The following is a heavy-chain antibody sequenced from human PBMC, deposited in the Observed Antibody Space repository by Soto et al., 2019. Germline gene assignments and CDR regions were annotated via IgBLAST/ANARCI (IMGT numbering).Heavy chain of an antibody. Sequence: ASVKVSCKASGYTFTSYAMHWVRQAPGQRLEWMGWINAGNGNTKYSQKFQGRVTITRDTSASTAYMELSSLRSEDTAVYYCARGVRARPTVFDYWGQGTLVTVSS. CDR3: ARGVRARPTVFDY. D-gene: IGHD4-17*01. V-gene: IGHV1-3*01. J-gene: IGHJ4*02. CDR2: INAGNGNT. CDR1: GYTFTSYA.